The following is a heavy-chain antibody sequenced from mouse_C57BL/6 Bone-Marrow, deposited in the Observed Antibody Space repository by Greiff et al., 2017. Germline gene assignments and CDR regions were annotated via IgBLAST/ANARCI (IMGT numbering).Heavy chain of an antibody. CDR1: GYTFTSYG. D-gene: IGHD1-1*01. CDR2: IYPRSGNT. CDR3: ARSSYGSSYGGY. V-gene: IGHV1-81*01. Sequence: QVQLQQSGAELARPGASVKLSCKASGYTFTSYGISWVKQRTGQGLEWIGEIYPRSGNTYYNEKFKGKATLTADKSSSTAYMELRSLTSEDSAVCFCARSSYGSSYGGYWGQGTTLTVSS. J-gene: IGHJ2*01.